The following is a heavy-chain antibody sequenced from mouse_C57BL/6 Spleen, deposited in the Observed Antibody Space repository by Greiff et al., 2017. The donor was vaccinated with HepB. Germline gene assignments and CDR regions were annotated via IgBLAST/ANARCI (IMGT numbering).Heavy chain of an antibody. V-gene: IGHV1-50*01. Sequence: VQLQQSGAELVKPGASVKLSCKASGYTFTSYWMQWVKQRPGQGLEWIGEIDPSDSYTNYNQKFKGKATLTVDTSSSTAYMQLSSLTSEDSAVYSCARRYYGSSQYYFDYWGQGTTLTVSS. D-gene: IGHD1-1*01. CDR2: IDPSDSYT. J-gene: IGHJ2*01. CDR1: GYTFTSYW. CDR3: ARRYYGSSQYYFDY.